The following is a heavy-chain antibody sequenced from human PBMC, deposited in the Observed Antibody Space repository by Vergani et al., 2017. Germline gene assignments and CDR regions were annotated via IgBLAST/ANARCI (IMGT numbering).Heavy chain of an antibody. V-gene: IGHV4-30-2*01. CDR3: AREEKDNYYYSYTDV. Sequence: QLQLQESGSGLVKPSQTLSLTCAVSGGSISSGGYSWSWIRQPPGKGLEWIGYIYHSGSTYYNPSLKSRVTISVDRSKNQFSLKLSSVTAADTAVYYCAREEKDNYYYSYTDVWGKRTTVTVSS. D-gene: IGHD2-15*01. J-gene: IGHJ6*03. CDR2: IYHSGST. CDR1: GGSISSGGYS.